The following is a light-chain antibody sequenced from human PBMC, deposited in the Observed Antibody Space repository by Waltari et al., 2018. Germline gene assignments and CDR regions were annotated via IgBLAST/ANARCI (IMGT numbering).Light chain of an antibody. V-gene: IGLV1-44*01. CDR3: AAWDDSLNGPL. Sequence: QSVLTQPPSASGTPGQRVTISCSGSSSNIGTNTVIWYQQPPGTAPKLLIYSNNQRPSGVPDRFSGSKSGTSASLAISGLQSEDEADYYCAAWDDSLNGPLFGGGTKLTVL. J-gene: IGLJ2*01. CDR2: SNN. CDR1: SSNIGTNT.